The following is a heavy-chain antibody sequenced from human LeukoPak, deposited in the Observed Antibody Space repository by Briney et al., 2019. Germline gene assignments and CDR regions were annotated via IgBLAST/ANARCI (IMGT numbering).Heavy chain of an antibody. V-gene: IGHV3-11*05. Sequence: GGSLRLPCAASGFTFSDYYMSWIRQAPGKGLDWVSFISGSGGYTHYADSVKGRFTISRDNAKNSLYLQVNSLRAEDTAVYYCARGGDTAMVTMSWGQGTLVTVSS. J-gene: IGHJ5*02. CDR1: GFTFSDYY. CDR3: ARGGDTAMVTMS. CDR2: ISGSGGYT. D-gene: IGHD5-18*01.